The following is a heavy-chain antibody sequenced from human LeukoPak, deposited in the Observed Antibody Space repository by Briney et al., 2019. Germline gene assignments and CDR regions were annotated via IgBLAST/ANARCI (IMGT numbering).Heavy chain of an antibody. V-gene: IGHV1-2*02. D-gene: IGHD3-10*01. CDR2: INPNSGGT. Sequence: ASVKVSCKASGYTFTGYYMHWVRQAPGQGLEWMGWINPNSGGTNYAQKSQGRVTMTRDTSISTAYMELSRLRSDDTAVYYCARDRWGGVRGVIINAFDIWGQGTMVTVSS. CDR3: ARDRWGGVRGVIINAFDI. CDR1: GYTFTGYY. J-gene: IGHJ3*02.